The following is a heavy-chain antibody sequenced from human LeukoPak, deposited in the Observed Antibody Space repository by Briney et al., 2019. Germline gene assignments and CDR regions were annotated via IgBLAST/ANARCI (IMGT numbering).Heavy chain of an antibody. Sequence: SETLSLTCTASGGSISSYYWSWIRQPPGKGLEWIGYIYYSGSTNYNPSLKSRVTISVDTSKNQFSLKLSSVTAADTAVYYCARGYCSGGSCSLFDYWGQGTLVTVSS. J-gene: IGHJ4*02. CDR2: IYYSGST. D-gene: IGHD2-15*01. CDR3: ARGYCSGGSCSLFDY. V-gene: IGHV4-59*01. CDR1: GGSISSYY.